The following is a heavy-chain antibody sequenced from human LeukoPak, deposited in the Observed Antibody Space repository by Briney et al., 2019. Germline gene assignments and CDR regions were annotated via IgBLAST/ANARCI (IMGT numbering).Heavy chain of an antibody. CDR3: ARAGDAFHI. V-gene: IGHV3-33*01. CDR1: GFSFSSSG. Sequence: GGCLRVSRAAPGFSFSSSGMHWVRPAPGKGLGWVAVIWYDGSGKYYTDSVKGRFTISRDNSKNTLYLQMSRLRAENTAIYYCARAGDAFHIWGQGTMVTVSS. CDR2: IWYDGSGK. J-gene: IGHJ3*02.